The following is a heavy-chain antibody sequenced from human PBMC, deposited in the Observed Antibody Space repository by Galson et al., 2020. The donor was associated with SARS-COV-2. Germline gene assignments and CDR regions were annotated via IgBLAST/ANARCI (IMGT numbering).Heavy chain of an antibody. Sequence: KIGESLKISCAGSGSSFTDYWIGWVRQMPGKALEWMGSIRPGDSDRRYSPSFQGQVTISADKSIGTAYLQWSSLKASDTAMYYCARRGGYCSSTTCYDYWGPGTRVTVSS. V-gene: IGHV5-51*01. CDR1: GSSFTDYW. CDR3: ARRGGYCSSTTCYDY. D-gene: IGHD2-2*01. CDR2: IRPGDSDR. J-gene: IGHJ4*02.